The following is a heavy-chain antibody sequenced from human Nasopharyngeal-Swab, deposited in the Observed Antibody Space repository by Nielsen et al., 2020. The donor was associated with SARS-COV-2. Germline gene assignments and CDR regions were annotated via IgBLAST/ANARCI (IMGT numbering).Heavy chain of an antibody. D-gene: IGHD3-10*01. CDR3: ARDGILLWFGEERLDY. Sequence: GGSLRLSCAASGFTSSSYWMSWVRQAPGKGLEWVANIKQDGSEKYYVDSVKGRFTISRDNAKNSLYLQMNSLRAEDTAVYYCARDGILLWFGEERLDYWGQGTLVTVSS. V-gene: IGHV3-7*03. CDR2: IKQDGSEK. J-gene: IGHJ4*02. CDR1: GFTSSSYW.